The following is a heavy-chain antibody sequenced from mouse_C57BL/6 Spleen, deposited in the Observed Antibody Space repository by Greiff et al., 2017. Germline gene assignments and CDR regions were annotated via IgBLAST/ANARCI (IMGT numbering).Heavy chain of an antibody. CDR2: ISSGSSTI. J-gene: IGHJ4*01. Sequence: EVQLVESGGGLVKPGGSLKLSCAASGFTFSDYGMHWVRQAPEKGLEWVAYISSGSSTIYYADTVKGRFTISRDNAKNTLFLQMTSLRSEDTAMYYCARGGEYYAMDYWGQGTSVTVSS. V-gene: IGHV5-17*01. CDR1: GFTFSDYG. CDR3: ARGGEYYAMDY.